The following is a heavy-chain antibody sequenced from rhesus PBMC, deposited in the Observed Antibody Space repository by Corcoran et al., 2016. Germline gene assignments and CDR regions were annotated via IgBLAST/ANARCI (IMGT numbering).Heavy chain of an antibody. D-gene: IGHD1-44*01. Sequence: QVQLQESGPAVVKPSETLALSCAVSGASISSGNWWSWIRQPPGKGLEGIGRMDGSGGSTEYNPALKSRVTMSIDTSKNQFSLKLSSGTAADTAVYYCARALGGNYYGLDSWGQGVVVTVSS. CDR2: MDGSGGST. CDR3: ARALGGNYYGLDS. CDR1: GASISSGNW. J-gene: IGHJ6*01. V-gene: IGHV4-93*02.